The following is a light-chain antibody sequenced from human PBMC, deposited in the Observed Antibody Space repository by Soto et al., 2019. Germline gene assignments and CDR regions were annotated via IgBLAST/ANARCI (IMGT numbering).Light chain of an antibody. CDR2: AAS. J-gene: IGKJ4*01. Sequence: IQITQSPSSLSPSVGDRVTISCRASQSVSRNLNWYQQKPGKAPKLLIYAASSLQSGVPSRFSGSGSGTEFTLTISSLQSEDFAVYYCQQYNNWPQLTFGGGTKVAIK. V-gene: IGKV1-39*01. CDR3: QQYNNWPQLT. CDR1: QSVSRN.